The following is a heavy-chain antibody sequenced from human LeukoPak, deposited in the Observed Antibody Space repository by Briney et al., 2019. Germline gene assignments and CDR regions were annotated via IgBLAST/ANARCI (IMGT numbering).Heavy chain of an antibody. CDR1: GFTFSNYA. Sequence: GGSLRLSCAASGFTFSNYAMSWVRQAPGKGLEWVSGISGSGGTTLYADSVKGRFTISRDNSKNTWYLQMNSLRPEDTAKYYCATSSAWSHFDHWGQGTLVSVSS. CDR2: ISGSGGTT. CDR3: ATSSAWSHFDH. D-gene: IGHD6-19*01. V-gene: IGHV3-23*01. J-gene: IGHJ4*02.